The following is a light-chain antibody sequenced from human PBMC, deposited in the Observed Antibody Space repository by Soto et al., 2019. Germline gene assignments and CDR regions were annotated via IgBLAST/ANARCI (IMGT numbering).Light chain of an antibody. CDR3: QQYHIWPPWT. V-gene: IGKV3-15*01. CDR2: GAS. Sequence: EIVMTQSPDTLSVSPGEGATLSCRVSQSIRSNLAWHQQRPGQAPRLLMYGASTRADGIPARFTGSGSGTEFTLTISSQQSDVFAVYYLQQYHIWPPWTSGQGTKVEIK. J-gene: IGKJ1*01. CDR1: QSIRSN.